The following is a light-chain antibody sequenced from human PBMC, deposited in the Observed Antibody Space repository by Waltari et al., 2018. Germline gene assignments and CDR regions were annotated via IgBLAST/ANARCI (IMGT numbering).Light chain of an antibody. CDR1: QNINSW. CDR3: QQYNSYHIFT. J-gene: IGKJ3*01. CDR2: KGS. V-gene: IGKV1-5*03. Sequence: DIQMTQSPSTLSASVGDRVTITCRASQNINSWLAWYQQKPGKAPKLLIYKGSSLETGVPSRFSGSESGTEFTLTINSLQPDDFATYYCQQYNSYHIFTFGPGTKVEI.